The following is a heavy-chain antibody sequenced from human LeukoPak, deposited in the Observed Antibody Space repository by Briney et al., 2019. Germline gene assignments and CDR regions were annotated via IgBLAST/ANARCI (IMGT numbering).Heavy chain of an antibody. D-gene: IGHD4-17*01. CDR3: AKVFYGDYGCLDP. V-gene: IGHV3-30*18. Sequence: PGGSLRLSCAASGFTFSSYGIHWVRQAPGKGLEWVAVISYDGSNKYYADSVKGRFTISRDNSKNTLYLQMNSLRAEDTAVYYCAKVFYGDYGCLDPWGQGTLVTVSS. J-gene: IGHJ5*02. CDR1: GFTFSSYG. CDR2: ISYDGSNK.